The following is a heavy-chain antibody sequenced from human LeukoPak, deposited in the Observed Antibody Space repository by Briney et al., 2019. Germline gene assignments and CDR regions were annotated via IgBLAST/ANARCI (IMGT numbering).Heavy chain of an antibody. J-gene: IGHJ4*02. V-gene: IGHV3-7*01. CDR2: IHQHGNEK. D-gene: IGHD2-8*01. CDR1: GFTFSNYW. Sequence: GRSLRLSCAASGFTFSNYWMIWVLQAPGKGLEWVASIHQHGNEKYFVDSVRGRFTISRDNAKNSLYLQMSSLRAEDTAVYYCATLNGPLFEYWGQGTLVTVSS. CDR3: ATLNGPLFEY.